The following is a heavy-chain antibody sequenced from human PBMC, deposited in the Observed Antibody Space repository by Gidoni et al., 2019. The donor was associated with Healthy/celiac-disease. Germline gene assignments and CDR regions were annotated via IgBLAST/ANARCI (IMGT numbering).Heavy chain of an antibody. V-gene: IGHV3-33*01. D-gene: IGHD3-22*01. CDR1: GFTFSSYG. CDR2: IWYDGSNK. J-gene: IGHJ6*03. Sequence: QVQLVESGGGVVQPGRSLRLSCAASGFTFSSYGMHWVRQAPGKGLEWVAVIWYDGSNKYYADSVKGRFTISRDNSKNTLYLQMNSLRAEDTAVYYCARDGVDSSGYYDYDYYYMDVWGKGTTVTVSS. CDR3: ARDGVDSSGYYDYDYYYMDV.